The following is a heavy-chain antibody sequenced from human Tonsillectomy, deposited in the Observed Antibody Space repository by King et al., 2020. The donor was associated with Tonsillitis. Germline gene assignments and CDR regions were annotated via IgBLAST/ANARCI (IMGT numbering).Heavy chain of an antibody. CDR3: AKAIFGVVTPFDS. Sequence: VQLVESGGGLVQPGRSLRLSCAASGFTFDDCAMHWVRQAPGKGLEWVSGISWNSDTIRYADSVKGRFTISRDNAKNFLYLQMNSLRAEDTAFYYCAKAIFGVVTPFDSWGQGTLVTVSS. CDR2: ISWNSDTI. V-gene: IGHV3-9*01. J-gene: IGHJ4*02. CDR1: GFTFDDCA. D-gene: IGHD3-3*01.